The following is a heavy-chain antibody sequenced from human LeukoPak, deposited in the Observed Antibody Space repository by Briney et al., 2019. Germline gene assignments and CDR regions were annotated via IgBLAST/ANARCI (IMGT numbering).Heavy chain of an antibody. CDR2: INHSGST. Sequence: SETLSLTCAVYGGSFNNYYWSWIRQPPGTGLEWIGEINHSGSTKYNPSLKSRVTISVDTSKNQFSRKLTSVTAADTAVYYCARGTGFGVVFNYYQYYMDVWGKGTTVTVSS. V-gene: IGHV4-34*01. D-gene: IGHD3-3*01. CDR3: ARGTGFGVVFNYYQYYMDV. CDR1: GGSFNNYY. J-gene: IGHJ6*03.